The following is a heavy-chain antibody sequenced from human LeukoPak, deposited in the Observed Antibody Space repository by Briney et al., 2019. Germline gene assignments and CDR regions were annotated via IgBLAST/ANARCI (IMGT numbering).Heavy chain of an antibody. Sequence: PGRSLRLSCTASGFTFSDYAMSWVRQAPGKGLEWVGFIRSKAYGGTTEYAASVKGRFTISRDDSKSIAYLQMNSLKTEDTAVYYCTAWGGYDTDAFDIWGQGTMVTVSS. D-gene: IGHD5-12*01. CDR3: TAWGGYDTDAFDI. J-gene: IGHJ3*02. CDR2: IRSKAYGGTT. V-gene: IGHV3-49*04. CDR1: GFTFSDYA.